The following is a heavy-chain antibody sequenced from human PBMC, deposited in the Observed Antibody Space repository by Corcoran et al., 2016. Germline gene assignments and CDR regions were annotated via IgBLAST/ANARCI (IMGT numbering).Heavy chain of an antibody. J-gene: IGHJ6*02. V-gene: IGHV4-34*01. D-gene: IGHD2-2*01. CDR2: INHSGST. Sequence: QVQLQQWGAGLLKPSETLSLTCAVYGGSFSGYYWSWIRQPPGKGREWIGEINHSGSTHYNPSLKSRVTISVDTSKNQFSLKLSSVTAADTAVYYCARGTRPMGYYGMDVWCQGTTVTVSS. CDR3: ARGTRPMGYYGMDV. CDR1: GGSFSGYY.